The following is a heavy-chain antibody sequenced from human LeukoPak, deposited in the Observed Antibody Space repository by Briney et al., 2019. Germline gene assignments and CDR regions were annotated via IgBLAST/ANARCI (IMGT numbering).Heavy chain of an antibody. CDR1: GGSISSYY. Sequence: PSETLSLTCTVSGGSISSYYWSWIRQPPGKGLEWIGYIYYSGSTNYNPSLKSRVTISVDTSKNQFSLKLSSVTAADTAVYYCARDPETHGAGIGFQHWGQGTLVTVSS. J-gene: IGHJ1*01. D-gene: IGHD4/OR15-4a*01. CDR2: IYYSGST. CDR3: ARDPETHGAGIGFQH. V-gene: IGHV4-59*12.